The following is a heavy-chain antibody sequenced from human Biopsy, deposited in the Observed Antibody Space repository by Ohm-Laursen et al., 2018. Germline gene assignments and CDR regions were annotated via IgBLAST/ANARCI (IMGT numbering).Heavy chain of an antibody. CDR2: VYYSGST. V-gene: IGHV4-39*01. CDR1: GGSISSRNHY. D-gene: IGHD3-3*01. J-gene: IGHJ4*02. Sequence: GTLSLTCTVSGGSISSRNHYWGWLRQPPGKGLEWIGHVYYSGSTFYNSSLESRVTVSVGTSKNQFHLRLTSMSASDTAVYYCARHSLDDFWSGAHYYFDYWGLGTLVTASS. CDR3: ARHSLDDFWSGAHYYFDY.